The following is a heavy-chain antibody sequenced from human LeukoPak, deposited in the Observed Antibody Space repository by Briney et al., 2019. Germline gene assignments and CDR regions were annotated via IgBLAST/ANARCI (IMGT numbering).Heavy chain of an antibody. CDR1: GFTFSSYA. D-gene: IGHD1-7*01. V-gene: IGHV3-23*01. J-gene: IGHJ4*02. Sequence: GGSLRLSCAASGFTFSSYAMSWVRQAPGKGLEWVSAISGSGGSTYYADSVKGRFTISRDNSKNTLYLQMNSLRAEDTAVYYCARGSRYNWNYLHDYWGQGTLVTVSS. CDR2: ISGSGGST. CDR3: ARGSRYNWNYLHDY.